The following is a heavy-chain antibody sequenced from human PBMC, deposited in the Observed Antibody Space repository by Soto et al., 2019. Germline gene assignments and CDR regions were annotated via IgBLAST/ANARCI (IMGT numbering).Heavy chain of an antibody. D-gene: IGHD5-18*01. V-gene: IGHV3-7*05. Sequence: GGSLRLSCAASGFTFSSYWMSWVRQAPGKGLEWVANIKQDGSEKYYVDSVKGRFTIPRDNAKNSLYLQMNSLRAEDTAVYYCATGIGGYSYGHDAFDIWGQGTMVTVSS. J-gene: IGHJ3*02. CDR2: IKQDGSEK. CDR1: GFTFSSYW. CDR3: ATGIGGYSYGHDAFDI.